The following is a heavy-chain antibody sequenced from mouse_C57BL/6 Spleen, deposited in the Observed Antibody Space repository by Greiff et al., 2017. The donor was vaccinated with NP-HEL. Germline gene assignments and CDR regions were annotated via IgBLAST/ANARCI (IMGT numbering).Heavy chain of an antibody. Sequence: QVQLQQSGPGLVQPSQSLSITCTVSGFSLTSYGVHWVRQSPGKGLEWLGVIWSGGSTDYNAAFISRLSISKDNSKSQVFFKMNSLQADDTAIYYCARTPLYDGPSYWYFDVWGTGTTVTVSS. D-gene: IGHD2-3*01. CDR1: GFSLTSYG. CDR3: ARTPLYDGPSYWYFDV. J-gene: IGHJ1*03. V-gene: IGHV2-2*01. CDR2: IWSGGST.